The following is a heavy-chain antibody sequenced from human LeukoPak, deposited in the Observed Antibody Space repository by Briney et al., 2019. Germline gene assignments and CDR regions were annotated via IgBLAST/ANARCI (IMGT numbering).Heavy chain of an antibody. J-gene: IGHJ5*02. D-gene: IGHD2-2*02. CDR2: IYSSGST. Sequence: SETLSLTCSVSGGSISGYYWTWIRQPPGQTLEWIGYIYSSGSTNYNPSLQSRVTMSVDTSVNQFSLRLSSVTAADTAVYFCARDPGQYCSSTSCYSSWFDPWGQGTLVTVSS. CDR1: GGSISGYY. CDR3: ARDPGQYCSSTSCYSSWFDP. V-gene: IGHV4-4*09.